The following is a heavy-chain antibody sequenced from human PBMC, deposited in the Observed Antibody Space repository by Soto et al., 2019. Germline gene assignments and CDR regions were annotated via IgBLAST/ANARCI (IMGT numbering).Heavy chain of an antibody. Sequence: PGESLKISCKCSGCSFTSYWIGWVRQMPGKGLEWMGIIYPGDSDTRYSPSFQGQVTISADKSISTAYLQWSSLKASDTAMYYCARRQGAAGPGYYYYGMDVWGQGTTVTVSS. J-gene: IGHJ6*02. CDR2: IYPGDSDT. CDR3: ARRQGAAGPGYYYYGMDV. V-gene: IGHV5-51*01. CDR1: GCSFTSYW. D-gene: IGHD6-13*01.